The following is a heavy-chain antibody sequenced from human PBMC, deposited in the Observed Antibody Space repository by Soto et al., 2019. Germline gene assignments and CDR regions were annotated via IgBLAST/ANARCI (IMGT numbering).Heavy chain of an antibody. D-gene: IGHD5-12*01. V-gene: IGHV4-34*01. J-gene: IGHJ4*02. CDR2: INHSGST. CDR1: GGSFSGYY. Sequence: SETLSLTCAVYGGSFSGYYWSWLRQPPGKGLEWIGEINHSGSTNYNPSLKSRVTISVDTSKNQFSLKLSSVTAADTAGYYCARKVPYSEWYNVVATIWGEFDYWGQGTLVTVSS. CDR3: ARKVPYSEWYNVVATIWGEFDY.